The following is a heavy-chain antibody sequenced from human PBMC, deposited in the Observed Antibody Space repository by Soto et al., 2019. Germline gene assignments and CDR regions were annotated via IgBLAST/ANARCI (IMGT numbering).Heavy chain of an antibody. CDR1: GCSMYRSGYY. J-gene: IGHJ4*02. CDR3: GKRWGGATGHTDSDS. Sequence: QVQLQESGPGLVKPSETLSLTCTVSGCSMYRSGYYWGWIRQPPGRGLEWIGNIDYNGVTYSNPSLKSRVTISRDTSKNQFSLKLTSVTAADTALYYCGKRWGGATGHTDSDSWGPGTLVAVSS. CDR2: IDYNGVT. D-gene: IGHD2-15*01. V-gene: IGHV4-39*01.